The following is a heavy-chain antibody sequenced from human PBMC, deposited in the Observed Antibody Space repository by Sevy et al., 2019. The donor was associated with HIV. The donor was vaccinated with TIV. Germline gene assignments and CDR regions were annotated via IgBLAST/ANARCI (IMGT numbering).Heavy chain of an antibody. D-gene: IGHD3-22*01. CDR3: ATSRSGYFDSSGYYIY. CDR1: GYSFTSHW. V-gene: IGHV5-51*01. Sequence: GESLKISCKGSGYSFTSHWIGWVRHMPGKGLEWMGIIFPDDSETRYSPSFQGQVTFSADKSINTAYLQWGSLKASDNAMYYCATSRSGYFDSSGYYIYWGQGTLVTVSS. CDR2: IFPDDSET. J-gene: IGHJ4*02.